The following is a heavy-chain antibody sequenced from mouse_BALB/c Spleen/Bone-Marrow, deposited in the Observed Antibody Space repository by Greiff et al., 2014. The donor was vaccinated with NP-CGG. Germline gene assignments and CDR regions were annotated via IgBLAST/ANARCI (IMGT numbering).Heavy chain of an antibody. V-gene: IGHV7-3*02. J-gene: IGHJ4*01. CDR2: IRNKAYGYTT. CDR3: ARFPMDD. Sequence: EVMLVESGGGLVQPGGSLRLSCTTSGFTFTDYYMSWVRQPPGKALEWLAFIRNKAYGYTTEYSASVRGRFTISRDNSQSILYLQMNTLRAEDRATYYCARFPMDDWGQGTSVTVSS. CDR1: GFTFTDYY.